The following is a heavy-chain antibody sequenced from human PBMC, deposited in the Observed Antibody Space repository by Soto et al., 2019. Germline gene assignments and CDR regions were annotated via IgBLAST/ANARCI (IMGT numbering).Heavy chain of an antibody. D-gene: IGHD2-21*02. J-gene: IGHJ6*02. Sequence: SETLSLTCTVSGGSISSYYWSWIRQPPGKGLEWIGYIYYSGSTNYNPSLKSRVTISVDTSKNQFSLKLSSVTAADTAVYYCARVSYGGNSGVYYYYGMDVWGQGTTVTVSS. CDR3: ARVSYGGNSGVYYYYGMDV. V-gene: IGHV4-59*01. CDR1: GGSISSYY. CDR2: IYYSGST.